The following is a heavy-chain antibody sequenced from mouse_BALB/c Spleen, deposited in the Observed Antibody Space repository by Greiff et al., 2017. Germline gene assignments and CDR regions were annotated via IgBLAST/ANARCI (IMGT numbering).Heavy chain of an antibody. CDR2: IDPENGNT. D-gene: IGHD2-2*01. V-gene: IGHV14-1*02. CDR3: ATYGYDAWFAY. CDR1: GFNIKDYY. J-gene: IGHJ3*01. Sequence: EVQLHQSGAELVRPGALVKLSCKASGFNIKDYYMHWVKQRPEQGLEWIGWIDPENGNTKYDPKFQGKATITADTSSNTAYLQLSSLTSEDTAVYYCATYGYDAWFAYWGQGTLVTVSA.